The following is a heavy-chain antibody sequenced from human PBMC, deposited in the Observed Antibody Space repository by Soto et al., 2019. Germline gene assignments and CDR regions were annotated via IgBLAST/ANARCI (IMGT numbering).Heavy chain of an antibody. CDR2: IWNDGNGY. V-gene: IGHV3-33*01. D-gene: IGHD6-13*01. CDR1: GFTFNNYG. CDR3: ARRQISPPTRGAASARGAMDV. J-gene: IGHJ6*02. Sequence: QVQLVESGGGVVQPGRSLRLSCAASGFTFNNYGMHWVRQAPGKGLEWVAVIWNDGNGYYYANSVKGRFTISRDNSKNTLYLQMSSLRAEDTAVYYCARRQISPPTRGAASARGAMDVRGQGTTVTVSS.